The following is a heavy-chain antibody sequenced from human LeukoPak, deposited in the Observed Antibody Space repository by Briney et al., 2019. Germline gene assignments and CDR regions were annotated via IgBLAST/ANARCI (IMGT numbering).Heavy chain of an antibody. CDR1: GGSISSYY. Sequence: TSETLSLTCTVSGGSISSYYWGWIRQPPGKGLEWIGYIYYSGSTNYNPSLKSRVTISVDTSKNQFSLKLSSVTAADTAVYYCARRGGGFWYFDLWGRGTLVTVSS. J-gene: IGHJ2*01. CDR3: ARRGGGFWYFDL. V-gene: IGHV4-59*08. D-gene: IGHD6-25*01. CDR2: IYYSGST.